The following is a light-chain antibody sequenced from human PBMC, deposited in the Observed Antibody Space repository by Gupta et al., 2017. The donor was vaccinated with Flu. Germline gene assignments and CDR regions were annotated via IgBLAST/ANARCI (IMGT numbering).Light chain of an antibody. J-gene: IGKJ3*01. CDR3: QQDDGFPFT. Sequence: SLGERATINCKSSQTLFYSPNNKNYLAWYQLKAGQPPKLLIHWASMRESGVPDRFSGSGSGTDFTLTISSLQAEDVAVYYCQQDDGFPFTFGHGTKVDI. V-gene: IGKV4-1*01. CDR2: WAS. CDR1: QTLFYSPNNKNY.